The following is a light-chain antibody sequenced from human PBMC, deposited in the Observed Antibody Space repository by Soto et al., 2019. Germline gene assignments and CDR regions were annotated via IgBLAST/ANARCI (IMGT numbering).Light chain of an antibody. CDR1: QSVSSSY. Sequence: EIVLTQSPGTLSLSPGERATLSCRASQSVSSSYLDWYQQKPGQAPRLLIYGASSRATGIPDRFSGSGSGTDFTLTISSLEPEDFAVYYCQQYGSSMYTFGQGTKLEIK. CDR3: QQYGSSMYT. V-gene: IGKV3-20*01. J-gene: IGKJ2*01. CDR2: GAS.